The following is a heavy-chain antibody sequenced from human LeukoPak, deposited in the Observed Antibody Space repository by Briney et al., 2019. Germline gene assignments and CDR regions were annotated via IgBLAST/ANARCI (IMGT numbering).Heavy chain of an antibody. CDR2: MSASGSHT. J-gene: IGHJ4*02. CDR3: AKVRSGSNYYFDY. V-gene: IGHV3-23*01. CDR1: GFTFSDFA. D-gene: IGHD1-26*01. Sequence: GGSLRLSCAASGFTFSDFAMSWVRQAPGKGLEWVSGMSASGSHTHSADFVKGRFTISRDNFKNTLYLQMNGLRVEDTALYYCAKVRSGSNYYFDYWGQGTLVTVFS.